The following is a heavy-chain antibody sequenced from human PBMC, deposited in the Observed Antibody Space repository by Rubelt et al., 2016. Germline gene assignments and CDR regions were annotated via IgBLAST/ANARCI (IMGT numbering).Heavy chain of an antibody. CDR2: ISSSGSTI. D-gene: IGHD6-19*01. Sequence: GRGLEWVSYISSSGSTIYYADSVKGRFTISRDNAKNSLYLQMNSLRAEDTAVYYCARSLFPNGYSSGFSDYWGQGTLVTVSS. V-gene: IGHV3-11*01. J-gene: IGHJ4*02. CDR3: ARSLFPNGYSSGFSDY.